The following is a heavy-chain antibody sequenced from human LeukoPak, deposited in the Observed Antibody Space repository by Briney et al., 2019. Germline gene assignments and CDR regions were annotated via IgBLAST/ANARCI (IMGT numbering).Heavy chain of an antibody. CDR1: GGSISSGGYY. CDR3: ARGRIAVAGPFDY. J-gene: IGHJ4*02. D-gene: IGHD6-19*01. Sequence: SETLSLTCTVSGGSISSGGYYWSWIRQPPGKGLEWIGYIYRSGSTYYNPPLKSRVTISVDRSKNQFSLKLSSVTAADTAVYYCARGRIAVAGPFDYWGQGTLVTVSS. CDR2: IYRSGST. V-gene: IGHV4-30-2*01.